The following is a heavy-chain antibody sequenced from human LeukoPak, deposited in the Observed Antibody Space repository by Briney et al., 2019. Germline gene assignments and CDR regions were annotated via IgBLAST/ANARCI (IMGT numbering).Heavy chain of an antibody. J-gene: IGHJ2*01. V-gene: IGHV4-39*07. CDR2: IYYSGGT. CDR1: GGSISSSSYY. CDR3: ARVMYDSSGYYWDWYFDL. Sequence: SETLSLTCTVSGGSISSSSYYWGWIRQPPGKGLEWIGSIYYSGGTYYNPSLKSRVTISVDTSKNQFSLKLSSVTAADTAVYYCARVMYDSSGYYWDWYFDLWGRGTLVTVSS. D-gene: IGHD3-22*01.